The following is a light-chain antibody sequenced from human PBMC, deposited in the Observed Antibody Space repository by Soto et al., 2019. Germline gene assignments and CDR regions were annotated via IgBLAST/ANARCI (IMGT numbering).Light chain of an antibody. Sequence: EIVMTQSPATLSVSPGERATLSCRASQSVSSNLAWYQQKPGQAPRLLIYGASTGATGIPARFSGSGSRTEFTLTISSLQPEDFATYFCQQLNSYPITFGQGTRLEIK. J-gene: IGKJ5*01. CDR3: QQLNSYPIT. CDR1: QSVSSN. V-gene: IGKV3-15*01. CDR2: GAS.